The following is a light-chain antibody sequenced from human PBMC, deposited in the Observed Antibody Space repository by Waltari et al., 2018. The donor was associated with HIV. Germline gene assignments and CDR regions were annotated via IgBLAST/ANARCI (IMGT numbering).Light chain of an antibody. J-gene: IGLJ3*02. CDR3: CSYAGSSTLL. CDR2: ELN. V-gene: IGLV2-23*02. CDR1: SSDVGSYNL. Sequence: QSALTQPASVSGSPGQSITISCTGTSSDVGSYNLVSWYQQHPGKAPKLIIYELNKRPSGISNRFSGSKSGNTASLTISGLQAEDEADYYCCSYAGSSTLLFGGGTKLTVL.